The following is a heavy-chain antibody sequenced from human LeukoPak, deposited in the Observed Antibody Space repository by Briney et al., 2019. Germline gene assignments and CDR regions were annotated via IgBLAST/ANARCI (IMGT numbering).Heavy chain of an antibody. CDR1: GFTFSSYA. CDR3: AKFPNYDIFTGYYDGNDAFDI. CDR2: ISGSGGST. V-gene: IGHV3-23*01. J-gene: IGHJ3*02. D-gene: IGHD3-9*01. Sequence: GGSLRLSCAASGFTFSSYAMSWVRQAPGKGLEWVSAISGSGGSTYYADSVKGRFTISRDNSKNTLYLQMNSLRAEDTAVYYCAKFPNYDIFTGYYDGNDAFDIWGQGTMVTVSS.